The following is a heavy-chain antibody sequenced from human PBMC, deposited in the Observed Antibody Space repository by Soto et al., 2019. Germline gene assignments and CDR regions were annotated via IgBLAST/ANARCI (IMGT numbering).Heavy chain of an antibody. CDR3: ARDPYCSGGSGYLWDYYYGMDV. V-gene: IGHV3-30-3*01. D-gene: IGHD2-15*01. CDR1: GFTFSSYA. J-gene: IGHJ6*01. CDR2: ISYDGSNK. Sequence: QVQLVESGGGVVQPGRSLRLSCAASGFTFSSYAMHWVRQAPGKGLEWVAVISYDGSNKYYADSVKGRFTISRDNSKNTLYLQMNSLRAEDTAVYYCARDPYCSGGSGYLWDYYYGMDVW.